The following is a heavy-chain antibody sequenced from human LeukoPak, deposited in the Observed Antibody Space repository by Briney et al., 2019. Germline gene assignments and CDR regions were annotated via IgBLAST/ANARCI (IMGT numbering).Heavy chain of an antibody. CDR2: IRYDGSNK. V-gene: IGHV3-30*02. CDR1: GFTFSSYG. D-gene: IGHD2-2*02. J-gene: IGHJ4*02. CDR3: AKGVVPAAIRRGFDY. Sequence: PGGSLRLSCAASGFTFSSYGMHWVRQAPGKGLEWVAFIRYDGSNKYYADSVKGRFTISRDNSKNTLYLQMNSLRAEDTAVYYCAKGVVPAAIRRGFDYWGQGTLVTVSS.